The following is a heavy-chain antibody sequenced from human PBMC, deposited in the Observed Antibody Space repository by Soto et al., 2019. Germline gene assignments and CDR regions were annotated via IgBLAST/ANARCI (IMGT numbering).Heavy chain of an antibody. Sequence: SVKVSCKASGGTFSSYAISWVRQAPGQGLEWTGGIIPMFGTANYAQKFQGRVTITADESTSTAYMELSSLRSEDTAVYYCARLISDGYWGQGTLVTVSS. CDR2: IIPMFGTA. D-gene: IGHD2-8*01. J-gene: IGHJ4*02. V-gene: IGHV1-69*13. CDR1: GGTFSSYA. CDR3: ARLISDGY.